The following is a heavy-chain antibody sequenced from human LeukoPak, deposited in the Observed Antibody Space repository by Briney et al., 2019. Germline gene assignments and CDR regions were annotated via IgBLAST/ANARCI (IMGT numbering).Heavy chain of an antibody. V-gene: IGHV3-53*01. CDR2: IYGGGYT. D-gene: IGHD3-16*01. CDR3: TRLFPTSHHYFDS. J-gene: IGHJ4*02. Sequence: PGGSLRLACAASGFTVSNDYMSWVRQTPGKGLEWVSVIYGGGYTYYADSVRGRFTISRDNSENTLSLQMNSLKAEDTAVYYCTRLFPTSHHYFDSWGQGTLVTASS. CDR1: GFTVSNDY.